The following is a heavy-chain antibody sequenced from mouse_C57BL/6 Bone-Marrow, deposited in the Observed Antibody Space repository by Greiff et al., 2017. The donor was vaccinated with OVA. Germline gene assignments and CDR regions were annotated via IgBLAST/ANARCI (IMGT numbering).Heavy chain of an antibody. CDR1: GFTFTNYY. V-gene: IGHV7-3*04. D-gene: IGHD1-1*01. CDR2: IRNKPNGSTT. Sequence: EVKLVESGGGLVQPGDSLSLSCAASGFTFTNYYMSWVRQPPGKALEWLAFIRNKPNGSTTEYSASVKGRFTISRDTSQSILYLQMKALRAEDSATYDCARDKERVAVDYFDYWGQGTALTVSS. J-gene: IGHJ2*01. CDR3: ARDKERVAVDYFDY.